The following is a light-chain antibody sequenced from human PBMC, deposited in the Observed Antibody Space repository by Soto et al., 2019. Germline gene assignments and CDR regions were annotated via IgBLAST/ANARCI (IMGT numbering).Light chain of an antibody. J-gene: IGLJ2*01. CDR2: DVN. CDR1: SSDVGGYHY. Sequence: QSALAQPRSVSGSPGQSVTPSCTGTSSDVGGYHYVSWYQHHRGKAPKIIIYDVNKRPSGVPDRFSGSKSGNTASLTISGLQTEDEADYYCCSYAGSYTLVFGGGTKSPS. CDR3: CSYAGSYTLV. V-gene: IGLV2-11*01.